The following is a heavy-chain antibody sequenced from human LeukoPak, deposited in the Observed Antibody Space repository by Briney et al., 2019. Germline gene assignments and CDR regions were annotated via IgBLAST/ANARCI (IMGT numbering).Heavy chain of an antibody. J-gene: IGHJ4*02. Sequence: GASVKVSCKASGDSLTKYYIHWVRQAPGQGLEWMGITNPSDGSTTYTQKFQGRVTMTTDTSTSTVNMELSSLRSEDTAVYYCAPSVRSGGSYYFDYWGQGTLVTVSS. CDR1: GDSLTKYY. V-gene: IGHV1-46*01. CDR2: TNPSDGST. D-gene: IGHD2-15*01. CDR3: APSVRSGGSYYFDY.